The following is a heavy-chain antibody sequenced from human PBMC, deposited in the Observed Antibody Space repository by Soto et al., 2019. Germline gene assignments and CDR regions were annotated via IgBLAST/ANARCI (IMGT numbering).Heavy chain of an antibody. J-gene: IGHJ5*02. V-gene: IGHV4-39*01. CDR1: GGSISSSSYY. CDR3: ARRYYGSGSSVVDP. CDR2: IYYSVST. Sequence: SETLSLTCTVSGGSISSSSYYWGWIRQPPGKGLEWIGSIYYSVSTYYNPSLKSRVTISVDTSKNQFSLKLSSVTAADTAVYYCARRYYGSGSSVVDPWGQGTLVT. D-gene: IGHD3-10*01.